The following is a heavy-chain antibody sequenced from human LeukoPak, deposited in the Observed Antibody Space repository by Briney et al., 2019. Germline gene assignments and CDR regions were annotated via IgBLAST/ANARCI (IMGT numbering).Heavy chain of an antibody. J-gene: IGHJ6*02. D-gene: IGHD3-16*02. CDR1: GFTVSEYD. CDR2: IGIVGDT. CDR3: LRDYHGMDV. V-gene: IGHV3-13*01. Sequence: GGSLRLSCAASGFTVSEYDMHWVRQATGKGLEWVSAIGIVGDTYYGGSVKGQFTMSRDNASNKVHLQMNSLRDGDTGLYYCLRDYHGMDVWGQGTTVIVSS.